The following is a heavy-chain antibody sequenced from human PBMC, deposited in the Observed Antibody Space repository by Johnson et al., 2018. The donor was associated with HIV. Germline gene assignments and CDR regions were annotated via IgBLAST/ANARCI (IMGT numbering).Heavy chain of an antibody. CDR1: GFTFSSYA. Sequence: VQLVESGGGVVQPGRSLRLSCAASGFTFSSYAMHWVRQAPGKGLEWVAVISYDGSNKYYADSVKGRFTISRANYKNSLYLQMNSRRAEDTAVYYCARDRIAWAQGAFDIWGQGTMVTVSS. CDR3: ARDRIAWAQGAFDI. J-gene: IGHJ3*02. V-gene: IGHV3-30*04. CDR2: ISYDGSNK. D-gene: IGHD6-13*01.